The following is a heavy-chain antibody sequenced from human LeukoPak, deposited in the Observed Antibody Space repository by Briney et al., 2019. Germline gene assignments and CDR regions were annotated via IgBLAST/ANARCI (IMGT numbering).Heavy chain of an antibody. CDR1: GYTFTNYG. CDR2: VSGKNDKT. V-gene: IGHV1-18*01. J-gene: IGHJ4*02. Sequence: ASVKVSCEASGYTFTNYGFSWVRQAPGQGLEWMGWVSGKNDKTHYAQKFQDRVTMTTDTSTSTAYMELRSLRSDDTAVYYCARDRGYDIHTDYWGQGTLVTVS. D-gene: IGHD3-9*01. CDR3: ARDRGYDIHTDY.